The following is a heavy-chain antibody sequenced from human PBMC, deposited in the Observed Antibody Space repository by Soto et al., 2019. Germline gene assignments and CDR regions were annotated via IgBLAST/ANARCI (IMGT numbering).Heavy chain of an antibody. CDR3: ARESYCGGDCPTDYYYGMDV. D-gene: IGHD2-21*02. CDR2: IWYDGINK. J-gene: IGHJ6*02. CDR1: GFTFNTYG. Sequence: GGSLRLSCAASGFTFNTYGMHWVRQAPGKGLEWVAIIWYDGINKYYTDSVKGRFTISRDNSKSTLYLQMNSLRAEDTAVYYCARESYCGGDCPTDYYYGMDVWGQGTTVTVSS. V-gene: IGHV3-33*01.